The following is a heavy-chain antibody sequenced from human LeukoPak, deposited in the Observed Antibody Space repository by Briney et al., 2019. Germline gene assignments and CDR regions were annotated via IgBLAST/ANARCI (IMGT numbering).Heavy chain of an antibody. CDR3: ARGAWPAVIPTRWFDP. CDR1: GYTFISYD. D-gene: IGHD2-2*01. J-gene: IGHJ5*02. V-gene: IGHV1-8*02. CDR2: MNPDSGNT. Sequence: ASVKVSCKASGYTFISYDINWVRQAAGQGLEWMGWMNPDSGNTGYAPKFQGRVTMTRSTSISTAYMELSSLRSEDTAVYYCARGAWPAVIPTRWFDPWGQGTLVTVSS.